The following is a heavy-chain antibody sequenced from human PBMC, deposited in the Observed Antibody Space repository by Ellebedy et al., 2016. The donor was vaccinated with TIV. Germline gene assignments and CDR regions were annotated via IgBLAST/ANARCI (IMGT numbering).Heavy chain of an antibody. CDR2: VNPGGGRT. CDR1: GFTFTSYY. Sequence: AASVKVSCKASGFTFTSYYIHWVRQAPGQGLEWMGRVNPGGGRTKFAPNFQGRLTMTRDTSTSEVYMEVRSLRSDDTGVYYCARAGASAGADYFDYWGQGTLVIVSS. V-gene: IGHV1-46*01. J-gene: IGHJ4*02. CDR3: ARAGASAGADYFDY. D-gene: IGHD1-26*01.